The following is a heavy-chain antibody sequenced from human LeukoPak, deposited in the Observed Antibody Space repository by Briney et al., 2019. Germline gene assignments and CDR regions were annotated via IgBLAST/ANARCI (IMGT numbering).Heavy chain of an antibody. CDR1: GFTFSTYS. J-gene: IGHJ4*02. V-gene: IGHV3-21*01. Sequence: KSGGSLRLSCAASGFTFSTYSMNWVRQAPGKGLEWVSSISSSGTYIYYADSAKGRFTISRDTAKNSLFLQMNSLRAEDTAVYYCARDQYGDYSYDYWGQGTLVTVSS. CDR2: ISSSGTYI. D-gene: IGHD4-17*01. CDR3: ARDQYGDYSYDY.